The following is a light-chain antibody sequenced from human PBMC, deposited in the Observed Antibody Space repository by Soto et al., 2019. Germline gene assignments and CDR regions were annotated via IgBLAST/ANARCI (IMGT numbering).Light chain of an antibody. CDR3: QHYDHLPIT. V-gene: IGKV1-33*01. CDR1: QDITNY. CDR2: DAS. J-gene: IGKJ5*01. Sequence: DILMTQSPSSLAASVGDRVTITCQASQDITNYLNWYQQKPGRAPRLLLYDASSLETGVPSRFSGSGAGTDFPLTISSLQPEDVATYYCQHYDHLPITFGQGTRLEIK.